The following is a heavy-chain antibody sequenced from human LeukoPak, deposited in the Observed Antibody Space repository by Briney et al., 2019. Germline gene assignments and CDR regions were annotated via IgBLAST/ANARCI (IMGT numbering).Heavy chain of an antibody. V-gene: IGHV4-59*01. CDR3: AKEDDGIRFLEWTQVSYYFDY. CDR2: IYYSGST. CDR1: GGSISSYY. D-gene: IGHD3-3*01. J-gene: IGHJ4*02. Sequence: SETLSLTCTVSGGSISSYYWSWIRQPPGKGLEWIGYIYYSGSTNYNPSLKSRVTISVDTSKNQFSLKLSSVTAADTAVYYCAKEDDGIRFLEWTQVSYYFDYWGQGTLVTVSS.